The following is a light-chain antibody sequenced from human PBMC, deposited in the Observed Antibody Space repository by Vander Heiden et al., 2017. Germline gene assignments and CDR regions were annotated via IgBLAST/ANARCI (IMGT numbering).Light chain of an antibody. CDR1: SSDVGAYDY. CDR2: DVT. J-gene: IGLJ3*02. V-gene: IGLV2-11*01. Sequence: QSALTQPRSVSGSPGQSVTISCPGTSSDVGAYDYVSWYQQHPGKAPKLLIYDVTKWTSGVPDRFSGSKSGNTATLTISGLLTEDEADYYCCSYAGSYTWVFGGGTKVTVL. CDR3: CSYAGSYTWV.